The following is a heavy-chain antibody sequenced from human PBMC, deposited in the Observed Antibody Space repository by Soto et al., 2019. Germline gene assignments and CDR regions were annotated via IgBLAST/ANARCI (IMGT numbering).Heavy chain of an antibody. CDR3: ASHSWFGDSRRAFDY. CDR2: IYYSGST. Sequence: QVQLQESGPGLVKPSETLSLTCTVSGGSISSYYWSWIRQPPGKGLEWIGYIYYSGSTNYNPSLKGRVTISVDTSKNQFSLKLSSVTAADTAVYYCASHSWFGDSRRAFDYWGQGTLVTVSS. V-gene: IGHV4-59*08. D-gene: IGHD3-10*01. J-gene: IGHJ4*02. CDR1: GGSISSYY.